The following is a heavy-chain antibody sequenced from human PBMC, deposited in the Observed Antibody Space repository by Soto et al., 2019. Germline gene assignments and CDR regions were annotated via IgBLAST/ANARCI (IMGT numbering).Heavy chain of an antibody. V-gene: IGHV4-59*01. CDR3: ARDQGIGSSGPFDY. J-gene: IGHJ4*02. D-gene: IGHD6-13*01. Sequence: SETLSLTCTVSGGSISSYYWSWIRQAPGKGLEWIGFIYHSGNTNYKSSLKGRVTMSMDTSKSQFFLKLTSVTAADTAVYYCARDQGIGSSGPFDYWGQGALVTVSS. CDR1: GGSISSYY. CDR2: IYHSGNT.